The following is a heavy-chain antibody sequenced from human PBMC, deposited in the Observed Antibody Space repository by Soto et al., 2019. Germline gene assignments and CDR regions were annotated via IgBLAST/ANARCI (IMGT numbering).Heavy chain of an antibody. J-gene: IGHJ4*02. Sequence: ASVKVSCKASGYTFTGYYMHWVRQAPGQGLEWMGWINPNSGGTNYAQKFQGRVTMTRDTSISTAYMELSRLRSDDTAVYYCARDRRVGYCSGGSCYQPPSLVYWGQGTLVTVSS. V-gene: IGHV1-2*02. CDR2: INPNSGGT. D-gene: IGHD2-15*01. CDR1: GYTFTGYY. CDR3: ARDRRVGYCSGGSCYQPPSLVY.